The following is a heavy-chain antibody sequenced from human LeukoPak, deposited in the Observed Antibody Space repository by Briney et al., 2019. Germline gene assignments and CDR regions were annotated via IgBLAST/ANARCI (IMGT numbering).Heavy chain of an antibody. CDR3: ARVAAVAHNWFDP. CDR1: GGSISSSNW. V-gene: IGHV4-4*02. D-gene: IGHD6-19*01. J-gene: IGHJ5*02. Sequence: SETLSLTCTVSGGSISSSNWWSWVRQPPGKGLEWIGEIYHSGSTNYNPSLKSRVTISVDKSKNQFSLKLSSVTAADTAVYYCARVAAVAHNWFDPWGQGTLVTVSS. CDR2: IYHSGST.